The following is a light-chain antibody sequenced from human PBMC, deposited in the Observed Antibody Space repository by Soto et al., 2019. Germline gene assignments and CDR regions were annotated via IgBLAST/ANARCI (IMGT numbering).Light chain of an antibody. J-gene: IGKJ5*01. CDR3: QQCYSTPIT. CDR1: QSISSY. V-gene: IGKV1-39*01. CDR2: AAS. Sequence: DIQMTQSPSSLSASVGDRVTITCRASQSISSYLNGYQQKPGKAPKLLIYAASSLQSGVPTRFSGSGAGTEFTLTISSLQPEDFATYYCQQCYSTPITYGQGKRLEI.